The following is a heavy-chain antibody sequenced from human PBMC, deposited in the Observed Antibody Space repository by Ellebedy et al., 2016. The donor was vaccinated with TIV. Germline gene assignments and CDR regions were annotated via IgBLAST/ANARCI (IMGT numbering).Heavy chain of an antibody. Sequence: AASVKVSCKASGYTFTSYGISWVRQAPGQGLEWMGWIGAYNGNTNYAQKLQGRVTMTTDTSTSTAYMELRSLRSEDTAVHYCARDPDYSNREYYFDYWGQGTLVTVSS. V-gene: IGHV1-18*01. J-gene: IGHJ4*02. CDR3: ARDPDYSNREYYFDY. D-gene: IGHD4-11*01. CDR1: GYTFTSYG. CDR2: IGAYNGNT.